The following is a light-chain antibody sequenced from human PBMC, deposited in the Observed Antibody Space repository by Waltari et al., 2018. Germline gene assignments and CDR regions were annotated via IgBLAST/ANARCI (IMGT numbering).Light chain of an antibody. CDR3: QQSYSTPPT. V-gene: IGKV1-39*01. Sequence: DMQMTQSPSSLSASVGDRVTITCRASQSISNYLNWNQQKPGKAPKLLIYAASSLQSGVPSRFSGSGSGTDFTLTISSLQPEDFATYYCQQSYSTPPTFGQGTKLEIK. CDR2: AAS. J-gene: IGKJ2*01. CDR1: QSISNY.